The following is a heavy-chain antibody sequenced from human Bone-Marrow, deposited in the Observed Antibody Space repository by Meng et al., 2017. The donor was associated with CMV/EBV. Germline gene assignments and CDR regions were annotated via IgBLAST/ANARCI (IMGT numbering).Heavy chain of an antibody. CDR3: ARAGGRVVVPAAICFLDRACNTPYYYGMDV. V-gene: IGHV3-74*01. Sequence: GGSLRLSCAASGFTFSSYWMHWVRQAPGKGLVWVSRINSDGSSTSYADSVKGRFTISRDNAKNTLYLQMNSLRAEDTAVYYCARAGGRVVVPAAICFLDRACNTPYYYGMDVWGQGTTVTVSS. CDR2: INSDGSST. J-gene: IGHJ6*02. D-gene: IGHD2-2*02. CDR1: GFTFSSYW.